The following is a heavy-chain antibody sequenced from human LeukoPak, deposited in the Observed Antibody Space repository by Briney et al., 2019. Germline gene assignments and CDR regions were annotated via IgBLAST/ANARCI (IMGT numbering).Heavy chain of an antibody. J-gene: IGHJ3*02. CDR2: ISAYNGNT. CDR1: GYTFTSYG. V-gene: IGHV1-18*01. CDR3: ARDIDAFDI. Sequence: ASVKVSCKASGYTFTSYGISWVRQAPGQGLEWMGWISAYNGNTNYAQKFQGRVTMTRDTSISTAYMELSRLRSDDTAVYYCARDIDAFDIWGQGTMVTVSS.